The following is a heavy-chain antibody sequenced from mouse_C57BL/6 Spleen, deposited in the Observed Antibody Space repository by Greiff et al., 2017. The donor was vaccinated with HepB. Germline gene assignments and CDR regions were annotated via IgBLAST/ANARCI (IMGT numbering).Heavy chain of an antibody. CDR3: ANIYYGNSPWFAY. CDR1: GYSFTGYY. J-gene: IGHJ3*01. Sequence: VHVKQSGPELVKPGASVKISCKASGYSFTGYYMNWVKQSPEKSLEWIGEINPSTGGTTYNQKFKAKATLTVDKSSSTAYMQLKSLTSEDSAVYYCANIYYGNSPWFAYWGQGTLVTVSA. D-gene: IGHD2-1*01. V-gene: IGHV1-42*01. CDR2: INPSTGGT.